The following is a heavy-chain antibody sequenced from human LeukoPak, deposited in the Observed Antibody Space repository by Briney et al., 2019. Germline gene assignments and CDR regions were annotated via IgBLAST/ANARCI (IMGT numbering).Heavy chain of an antibody. J-gene: IGHJ4*02. V-gene: IGHV3-30*19. CDR2: ISYDGSNK. CDR3: ARGRYIVVVVAAREGDFDY. D-gene: IGHD2-15*01. CDR1: GFTFRSYG. Sequence: GGSLRLSCAASGFTFRSYGMHWVRQAPGKGLEWVAVISYDGSNKYYADSVKGRFTISRDNSKNTLYLQMNSLRAEDTAVYYCARGRYIVVVVAAREGDFDYWGQGTLVTVSS.